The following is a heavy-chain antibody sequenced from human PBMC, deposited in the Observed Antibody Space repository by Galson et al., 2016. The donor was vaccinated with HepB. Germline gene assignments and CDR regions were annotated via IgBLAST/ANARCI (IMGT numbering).Heavy chain of an antibody. CDR1: GFTFNSYA. J-gene: IGHJ4*02. Sequence: SLRLSCAGSGFTFNSYAMNWVRQAPGKGLEWISIISDNGHATYYADPVRGRFSIARDNSKNTLYLQMNSLRADDTAVYYCAKCPPGTRGSFDSWGQGTLVTVSS. D-gene: IGHD1-14*01. CDR3: AKCPPGTRGSFDS. V-gene: IGHV3-23*01. CDR2: ISDNGHAT.